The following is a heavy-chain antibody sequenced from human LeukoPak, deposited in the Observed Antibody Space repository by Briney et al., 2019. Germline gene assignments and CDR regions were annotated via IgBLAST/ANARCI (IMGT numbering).Heavy chain of an antibody. Sequence: GGSLRLSCTASGFTFGDYAMSWFRQAPGKGLEWVGFIRSKAYGGTTEYAASVKGRFTISRDDSKSIAYLQMNSLKTEDTAVYYCSFWYMVRGVIIGFDYWGQGTLVTVSS. D-gene: IGHD3-10*01. J-gene: IGHJ4*02. CDR1: GFTFGDYA. CDR2: IRSKAYGGTT. V-gene: IGHV3-49*03. CDR3: SFWYMVRGVIIGFDY.